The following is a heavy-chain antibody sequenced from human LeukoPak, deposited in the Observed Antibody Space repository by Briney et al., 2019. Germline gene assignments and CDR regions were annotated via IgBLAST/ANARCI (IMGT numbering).Heavy chain of an antibody. CDR1: GFTFSSYA. Sequence: GGSLRLSCAGSGFTFSSYAMSWVRQAPGKGLEWVSVIYSGGSTYYADSVKGRFTISRDNSKNTLYLQMNSLRAEDTAVYYCARGDTAIPFDYWGQGTLVTVSS. CDR2: IYSGGST. CDR3: ARGDTAIPFDY. J-gene: IGHJ4*02. V-gene: IGHV3-53*01. D-gene: IGHD5-18*01.